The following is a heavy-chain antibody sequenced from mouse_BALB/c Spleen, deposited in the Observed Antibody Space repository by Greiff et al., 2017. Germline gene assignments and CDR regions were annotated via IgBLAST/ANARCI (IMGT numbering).Heavy chain of an antibody. CDR3: ARFYDYAFDY. V-gene: IGHV2-9*02. Sequence: VQGVESGPGLVAPSQSLSITCTVSGFSLTSYGVHWVRQPPGKGLEWLGVIWAGGSTNYNSALMSRLSISKDNSKSQVFLKMNSLQTDDTAMYYCARFYDYAFDYWGQGTTLTVSS. CDR2: IWAGGST. J-gene: IGHJ2*01. CDR1: GFSLTSYG. D-gene: IGHD2-4*01.